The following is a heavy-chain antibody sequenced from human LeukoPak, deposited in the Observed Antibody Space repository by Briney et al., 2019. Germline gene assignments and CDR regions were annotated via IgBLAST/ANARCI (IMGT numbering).Heavy chain of an antibody. D-gene: IGHD4-17*01. Sequence: SESLSLTCTDSGGSIGSGGYYWGWLRQSPGKGLEWLGRMHYSGTTWYDPSLKSRDTKSGAPSKNQVSRKVRYVTGLHTAVYDRARQFDDGDYWGTIDYWGQGTLVTVSS. CDR1: GGSIGSGGYY. V-gene: IGHV4-39*01. CDR2: MHYSGTT. J-gene: IGHJ4*02. CDR3: ARQFDDGDYWGTIDY.